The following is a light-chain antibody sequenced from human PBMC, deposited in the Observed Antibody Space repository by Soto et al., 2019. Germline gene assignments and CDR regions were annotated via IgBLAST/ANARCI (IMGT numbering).Light chain of an antibody. CDR2: GAS. V-gene: IGKV3-20*01. J-gene: IGKJ1*01. CDR3: QQYGSSPWT. CDR1: QPVSDK. Sequence: EVVMTQSPANLSVSPGVGATLSCWASQPVSDKLAWYQQKPGQAPRLLIYGASARALGIPDRFSGSGSGTDFTLTVSRLEPEDFAVYYCQQYGSSPWTFGQGTKVDIK.